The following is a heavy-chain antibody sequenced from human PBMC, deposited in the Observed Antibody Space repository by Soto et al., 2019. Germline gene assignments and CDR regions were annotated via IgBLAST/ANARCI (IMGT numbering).Heavy chain of an antibody. V-gene: IGHV5-51*01. CDR2: IYPGDSDT. CDR3: ARSYCTNGVCYWFAP. D-gene: IGHD2-8*01. Sequence: GESLKISCKGSGYSFTSYWIGWVRQMPGKGLEWMGIIYPGDSDTRYSPSFQGQVTISADKSISTAYLQWSSLKASDTAMYYCARSYCTNGVCYWFAPWGQGTLVTVSS. J-gene: IGHJ5*02. CDR1: GYSFTSYW.